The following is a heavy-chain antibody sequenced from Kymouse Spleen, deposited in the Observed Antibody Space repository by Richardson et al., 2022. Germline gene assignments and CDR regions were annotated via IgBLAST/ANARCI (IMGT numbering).Heavy chain of an antibody. J-gene: IGHJ6*02. Sequence: QLQLQESGPGLVKPSETLSLTCTVSGGSISSSSYYWGWIRQPPGKGLEWIGSIYYSGSTYYNPSLKSRVTISVDTSKNQFSLKLSSVTAADTAVYYCAGYQLLRVYGMDVWGQGTTVTVSS. CDR2: IYYSGST. V-gene: IGHV4-39*01. CDR3: AGYQLLRVYGMDV. CDR1: GGSISSSSYY. D-gene: IGHD2-2*02.